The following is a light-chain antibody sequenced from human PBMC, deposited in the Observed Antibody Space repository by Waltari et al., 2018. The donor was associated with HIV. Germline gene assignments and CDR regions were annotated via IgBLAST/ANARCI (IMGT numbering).Light chain of an antibody. Sequence: QSVLTQPPSVSGAPGQRVTISCTGSTPNVGAGHDVYWYQHLLGTAPKLLINGFNRRPSGVPDRFSGSKSGTSASLAITGLQAEDEADYYCQSYDSTLSAVIFGGGTKLTVL. CDR3: QSYDSTLSAVI. CDR2: GFN. J-gene: IGLJ2*01. CDR1: TPNVGAGHD. V-gene: IGLV1-40*01.